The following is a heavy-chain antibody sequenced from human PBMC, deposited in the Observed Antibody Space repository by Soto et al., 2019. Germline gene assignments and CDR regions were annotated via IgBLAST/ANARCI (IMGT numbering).Heavy chain of an antibody. V-gene: IGHV4-31*03. CDR1: GGSISSGDYY. CDR2: IYYSGST. J-gene: IGHJ2*01. CDR3: ARAAATDGRDRYFDL. D-gene: IGHD6-13*01. Sequence: QVQLQESGPGLVKPSQTLSLTCTVSGGSISSGDYYWTWIRQQPGKGLEWIGYIYYSGSTYHNPSLKSRIVMSIDMSKNQFSLKLSSVTAADTAVYYCARAAATDGRDRYFDLWGRGTLVTVSS.